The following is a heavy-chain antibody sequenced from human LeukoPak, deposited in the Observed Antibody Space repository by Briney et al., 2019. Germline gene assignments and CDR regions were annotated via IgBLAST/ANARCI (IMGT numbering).Heavy chain of an antibody. CDR1: GFTFSSYT. J-gene: IGHJ4*02. D-gene: IGHD6-19*01. Sequence: SGGSLRLSCAAAGFTFSSYTMTWVRQAPGKGLEWVANIKQDGSEKYYVDSVKGRFTISRDNAKNSLYLQMNSLRAEDTAVYYCARGASVWYQGLFDYWGQGTLVTVSS. CDR2: IKQDGSEK. V-gene: IGHV3-7*01. CDR3: ARGASVWYQGLFDY.